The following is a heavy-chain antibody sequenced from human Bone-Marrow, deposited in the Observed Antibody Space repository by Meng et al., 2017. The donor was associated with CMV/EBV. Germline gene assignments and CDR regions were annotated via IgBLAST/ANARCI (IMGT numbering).Heavy chain of an antibody. CDR2: ISGSGRTM. J-gene: IGHJ4*02. V-gene: IGHV3-11*01. Sequence: GGSLRLSCAASGFIFSDYYMSWIRQAPEKGLEWISYISGSGRTMYSADSVKGRFSISRDNAKNSLYLQMNSLRAEDTAVYYCAREWELLSNDFWGQGTLVTVSS. D-gene: IGHD1-26*01. CDR1: GFIFSDYY. CDR3: AREWELLSNDF.